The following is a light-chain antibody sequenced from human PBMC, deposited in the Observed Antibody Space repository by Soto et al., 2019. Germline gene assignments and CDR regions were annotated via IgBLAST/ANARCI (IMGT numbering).Light chain of an antibody. CDR2: GNT. CDR1: SSDIGAGFD. V-gene: IGLV1-40*01. Sequence: QSVLTQPPSVSGAPGQRVTISCTGSSSDIGAGFDVHWYQHLPGTAPKLLIYGNTNRPSGVPGRFSGSKSGTSASLVITGLQADDEADYYCQSYENSRTGFYVFGTGTKVTVL. J-gene: IGLJ1*01. CDR3: QSYENSRTGFYV.